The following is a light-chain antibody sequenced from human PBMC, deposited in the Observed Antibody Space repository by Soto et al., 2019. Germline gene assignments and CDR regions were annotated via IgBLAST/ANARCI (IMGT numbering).Light chain of an antibody. CDR3: QQYNSFSLIT. Sequence: DIQVTESPSTLSASVGETVTITVRASQSISRWLAWYQQKPGKAPKILISDASILENGVPSRFSGTGSGTEFTLTISNLQPDDFATYFCQQYNSFSLITFGQGTRLEI. CDR1: QSISRW. J-gene: IGKJ5*01. CDR2: DAS. V-gene: IGKV1-5*01.